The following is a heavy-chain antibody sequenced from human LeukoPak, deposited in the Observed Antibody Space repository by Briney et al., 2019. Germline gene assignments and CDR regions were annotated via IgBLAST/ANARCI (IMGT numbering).Heavy chain of an antibody. CDR1: GYTFTGYY. J-gene: IGHJ4*02. D-gene: IGHD3-22*01. CDR3: ASTNLDSSGYSHFDY. CDR2: INPNSGGT. Sequence: ASVKVSCKASGYTFTGYYMHWVRQAPGQGLEWMGWINPNSGGTNYAQKFQGRVTMTRDTSISTAYMELSSLRSEDTAVYYCASTNLDSSGYSHFDYWGQGTLVTVSS. V-gene: IGHV1-2*02.